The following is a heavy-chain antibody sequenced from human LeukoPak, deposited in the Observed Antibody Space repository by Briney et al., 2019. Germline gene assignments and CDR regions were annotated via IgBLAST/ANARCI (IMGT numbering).Heavy chain of an antibody. CDR3: ARLIPLPNMVATNNWFDP. CDR1: GGSFSGYY. D-gene: IGHD5-12*01. CDR2: INHSGST. J-gene: IGHJ5*02. Sequence: PSETLSLTCAVYGGSFSGYYWSWIRQPPGKGLEWIGEINHSGSTNYNPSLKSRVTISVDTSKSQFSLKLSSVTAADTAVYYCARLIPLPNMVATNNWFDPWGQGTLVTVSS. V-gene: IGHV4-34*01.